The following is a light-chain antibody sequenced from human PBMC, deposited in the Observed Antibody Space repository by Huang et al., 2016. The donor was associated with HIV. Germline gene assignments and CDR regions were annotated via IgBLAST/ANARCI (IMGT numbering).Light chain of an antibody. J-gene: IGKJ5*01. Sequence: EVVLTQSPATLSLSPGERATLSCRASQSVSSHLAWYQQRPGQAPRLLIYAASNRATGIPARFSGSGSGTDFTLTISSLEPEDFAVYYCQQRTIWPPITFGQGTRLEIK. V-gene: IGKV3-11*01. CDR1: QSVSSH. CDR3: QQRTIWPPIT. CDR2: AAS.